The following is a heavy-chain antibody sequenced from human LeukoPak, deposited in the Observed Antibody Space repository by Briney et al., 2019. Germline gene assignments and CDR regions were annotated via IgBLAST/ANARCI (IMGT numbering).Heavy chain of an antibody. CDR1: GGSISSCTYS. J-gene: IGHJ4*02. CDR3: ARVYYDSSAYYSRPLYYFDY. Sequence: SETLSLTCSVSGGSISSCTYSWGWIRQPPGKGLEWIGSFSCSGSTYYNPSLKSRVTISVDTSKSQFSLYMDSVTAADTAVYFCARVYYDSSAYYSRPLYYFDYWGQGTLVTVSS. D-gene: IGHD3-22*01. V-gene: IGHV4-39*07. CDR2: FSCSGST.